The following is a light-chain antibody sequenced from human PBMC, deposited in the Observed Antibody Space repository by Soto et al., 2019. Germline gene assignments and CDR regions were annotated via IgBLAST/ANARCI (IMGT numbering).Light chain of an antibody. CDR2: LEGSGSY. CDR3: ETWDFNTRV. Sequence: QLVLTQSSSASASLGSSVKLTFTLSSGHSSYIIAWHQQQPGKAPRYLMKLEGSGSYNKGSGVPDRFSGSSSGADRYLTISNLQFEDEADYYCETWDFNTRVFGGGTKVTVL. V-gene: IGLV4-60*02. CDR1: SGHSSYI. J-gene: IGLJ3*02.